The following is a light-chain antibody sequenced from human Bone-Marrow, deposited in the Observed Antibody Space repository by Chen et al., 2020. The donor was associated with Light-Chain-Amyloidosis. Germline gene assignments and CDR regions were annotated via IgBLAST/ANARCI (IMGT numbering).Light chain of an antibody. CDR3: QVWDRSSDRPV. V-gene: IGLV3-21*02. CDR1: NIGSTS. Sequence: SYVLTQPSSASVPTGQTATIARGGNNIGSTSVHWSQQTPGQAPLLVVYDASDRPSGIPERLSGSNSGNTATLTISRVEAGDEADYYCQVWDRSSDRPVFGGGTKLTVL. CDR2: DAS. J-gene: IGLJ3*02.